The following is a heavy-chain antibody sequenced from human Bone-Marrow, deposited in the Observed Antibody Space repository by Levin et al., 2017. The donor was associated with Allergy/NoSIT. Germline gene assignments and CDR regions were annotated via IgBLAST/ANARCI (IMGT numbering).Heavy chain of an antibody. J-gene: IGHJ4*02. CDR3: AKDVRDSGTSYYVPFDY. CDR1: GFTFSSYA. D-gene: IGHD3-10*01. CDR2: ISGSGGST. V-gene: IGHV3-23*01. Sequence: PGGSLRLSCAASGFTFSSYAMSWVRQAPGKGLEWVSAISGSGGSTYYADSAEGRFTISRDASKNTLFLQMNNLRAEDTAIYYCAKDVRDSGTSYYVPFDYWGQGTLVTVSS.